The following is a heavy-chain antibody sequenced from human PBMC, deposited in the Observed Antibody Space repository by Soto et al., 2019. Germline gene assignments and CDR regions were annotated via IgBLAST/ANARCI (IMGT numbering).Heavy chain of an antibody. Sequence: GGSLRLSCVGSGFTFSTYSINWVRQAPGKGLEWVSSISSRSDIYYADSVKGRFTISRDNAKNSLYLQMNSLRAEDTAVYYCASGIAAAGTSLDYWGQGTLVTVSS. CDR1: GFTFSTYS. D-gene: IGHD6-13*01. CDR3: ASGIAAAGTSLDY. J-gene: IGHJ4*02. V-gene: IGHV3-21*01. CDR2: ISSRSDI.